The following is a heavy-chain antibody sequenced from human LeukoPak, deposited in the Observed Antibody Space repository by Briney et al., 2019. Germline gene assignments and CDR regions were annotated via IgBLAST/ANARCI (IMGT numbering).Heavy chain of an antibody. J-gene: IGHJ5*02. CDR1: GFTFDDYG. V-gene: IGHV3-20*01. CDR3: ARDGRHYYGSGSYYLDWFDP. D-gene: IGHD3-10*01. CDR2: INWNGGST. Sequence: PGGSLRLSCAASGFTFDDYGMSWVRQAPGKGLEWVSGINWNGGSTGYADSVKGRFTISRDNAKNSLYLQMNNLRAEDTAFYHCARDGRHYYGSGSYYLDWFDPWGQGTLVTVSS.